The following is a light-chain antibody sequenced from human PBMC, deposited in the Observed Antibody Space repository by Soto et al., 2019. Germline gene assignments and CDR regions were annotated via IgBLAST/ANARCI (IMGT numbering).Light chain of an antibody. CDR1: QSVSSY. J-gene: IGKJ4*01. V-gene: IGKV3-11*01. CDR3: QQRSNWPLLT. CDR2: DAS. Sequence: EIVLTQSPATLSLSPGERATLYCRASQSVSSYLAWYQQKPGQAPRLLIYDASNRATGIPARFSGSGSGTDFTLTISSLEPEDFAVYYCQQRSNWPLLTFGGGTKVEFK.